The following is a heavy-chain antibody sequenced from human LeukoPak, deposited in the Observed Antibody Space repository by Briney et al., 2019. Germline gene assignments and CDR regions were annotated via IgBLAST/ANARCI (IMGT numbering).Heavy chain of an antibody. CDR3: ARIGNYDFWSGYLGTGDAFDI. D-gene: IGHD3-3*01. V-gene: IGHV3-48*01. Sequence: PGGSLRLSCAASGFTFGSYSMIWVRQAPGKGLEWVSYISSSSSTIYYADSVKGRFTISRDNAKNSLYLQMNSLRAKDTAVYYCARIGNYDFWSGYLGTGDAFDIWGQGTMVTVSS. CDR2: ISSSSSTI. J-gene: IGHJ3*02. CDR1: GFTFGSYS.